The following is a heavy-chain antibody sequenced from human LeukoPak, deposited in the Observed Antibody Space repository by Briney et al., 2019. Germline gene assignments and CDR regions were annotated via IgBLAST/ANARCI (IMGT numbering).Heavy chain of an antibody. D-gene: IGHD5-18*01. CDR2: INTNTGNP. CDR1: GYTFTSHA. Sequence: ASVKVSCKASGYTFTSHAMNWVRQAPGQGLEWMGWINTNTGNPTYAQGFTGRFVFSLDTSVSTAYLQISSLKAEDTAVYYCARGTTAMGLYYYYGMDVWGQGTTVTVSS. J-gene: IGHJ6*02. CDR3: ARGTTAMGLYYYYGMDV. V-gene: IGHV7-4-1*02.